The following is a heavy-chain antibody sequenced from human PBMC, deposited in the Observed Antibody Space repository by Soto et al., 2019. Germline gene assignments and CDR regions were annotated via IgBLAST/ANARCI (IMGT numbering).Heavy chain of an antibody. Sequence: XESLRLSCAASGFTFSSYEMNWVRQVPGKGLEWVSYISSSGSTVYYADSVKGRFTIFRDNAKNSLYLQMNSLRVEDTAVYYCARPSEYYDSSGYGSWGQGSLVTVSS. CDR3: ARPSEYYDSSGYGS. V-gene: IGHV3-48*03. J-gene: IGHJ5*02. D-gene: IGHD3-22*01. CDR1: GFTFSSYE. CDR2: ISSSGSTV.